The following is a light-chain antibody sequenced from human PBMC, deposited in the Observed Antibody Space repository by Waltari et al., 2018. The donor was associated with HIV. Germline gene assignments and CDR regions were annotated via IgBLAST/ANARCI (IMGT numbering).Light chain of an antibody. CDR1: SGDVGAYDY. Sequence: QSALTQPASVSGSPGQSITIACTGTSGDVGAYDYVSWYQQHPGKAPKLVIYDVTNRPSGFSNRFSGSKSGNTASLTISGLQAEDEADYYCSSYTRSTTLIFGGGTKVTVL. V-gene: IGLV2-14*03. CDR3: SSYTRSTTLI. J-gene: IGLJ2*01. CDR2: DVT.